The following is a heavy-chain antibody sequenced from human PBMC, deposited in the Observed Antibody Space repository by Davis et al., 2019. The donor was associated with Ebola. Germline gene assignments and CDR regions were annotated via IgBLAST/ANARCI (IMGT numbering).Heavy chain of an antibody. Sequence: GESLKISCAASGFTVSSNYMSWVRQAPGKGLEWVSVIYSGGSTYYADSVKGRFTISRDSSKTTLYLQMNSLRAEDTALYYCAKSYGVTSGYFDLWGQGTQVTVSS. J-gene: IGHJ4*02. CDR3: AKSYGVTSGYFDL. CDR2: IYSGGST. CDR1: GFTVSSNY. V-gene: IGHV3-53*01. D-gene: IGHD3-16*01.